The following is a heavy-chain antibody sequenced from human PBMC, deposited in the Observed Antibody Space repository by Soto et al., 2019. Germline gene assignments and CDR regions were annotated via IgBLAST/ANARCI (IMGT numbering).Heavy chain of an antibody. CDR2: ISYDGSNK. Sequence: GGSLRLSCAASGFTFSSYGMHWFRQAPGKGLEWVAVISYDGSNKYYADSVKGRFTISRDNSKNTLYLQMNSLRAEDTAVYYCAKDRGPGGYYYDSSGLPLFWGQGTMVTVS. D-gene: IGHD3-22*01. CDR1: GFTFSSYG. J-gene: IGHJ3*01. CDR3: AKDRGPGGYYYDSSGLPLF. V-gene: IGHV3-30*18.